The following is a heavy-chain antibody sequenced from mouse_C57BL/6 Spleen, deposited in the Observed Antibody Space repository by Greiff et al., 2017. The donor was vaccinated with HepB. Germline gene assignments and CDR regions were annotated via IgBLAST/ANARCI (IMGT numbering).Heavy chain of an antibody. CDR1: GYTFTGYW. V-gene: IGHV1-9*01. D-gene: IGHD1-1*01. CDR3: ARRPAYYYGSWFAY. Sequence: VKLQESGAELMKPGASVKLSCKATGYTFTGYWIAWVKQRPGHGLEWIGEILPGSGSTNYNEKFKGKATFTADTSSNTAYMRLSSLTTEDSAIYYCARRPAYYYGSWFAYWGQGTLVTVSA. J-gene: IGHJ3*01. CDR2: ILPGSGST.